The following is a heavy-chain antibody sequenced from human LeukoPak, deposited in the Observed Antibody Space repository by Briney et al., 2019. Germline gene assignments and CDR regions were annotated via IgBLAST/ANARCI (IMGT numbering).Heavy chain of an antibody. CDR1: GFSLGSYS. V-gene: IGHV3-48*01. CDR2: INSGSSTI. Sequence: PGGSLRLSCGAFGFSLGSYSMDWVRQAPGKRLEWVSHINSGSSTIYYADSVKGRFTISRDNAGNSLYLQMNSLRAEDTAVYYCARVLLERPGIDSFDMWGQGTMVTVSS. CDR3: ARVLLERPGIDSFDM. J-gene: IGHJ3*02. D-gene: IGHD1-1*01.